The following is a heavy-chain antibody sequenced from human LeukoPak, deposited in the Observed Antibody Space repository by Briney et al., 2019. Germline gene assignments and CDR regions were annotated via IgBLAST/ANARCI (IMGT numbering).Heavy chain of an antibody. J-gene: IGHJ4*02. D-gene: IGHD5-12*01. V-gene: IGHV4-34*01. CDR2: INHSGST. Sequence: PSETLSLTCAVYGGSFSGYYWSWIRQPPGKGLEWIGEINHSGSTNYNPSLKSQVTISVDTSKNQFSLKLSSVTAADTAVYYCASSGYDLYDYWGQGTLVTVSS. CDR3: ASSGYDLYDY. CDR1: GGSFSGYY.